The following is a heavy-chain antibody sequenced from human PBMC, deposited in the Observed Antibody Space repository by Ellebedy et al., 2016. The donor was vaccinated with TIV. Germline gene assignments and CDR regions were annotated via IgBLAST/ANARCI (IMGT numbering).Heavy chain of an antibody. V-gene: IGHV1-69*13. CDR2: LIPISDTA. J-gene: IGHJ4*02. Sequence: SVKVSXXASGGTFSSYTISWVRQAPGQGLEWMGGLIPISDTANYAQKFQGRVTITADESTSTAYMELSSLRSEDTAVYYCAREAGNYAHFDYWGQGTLVIVSS. CDR1: GGTFSSYT. CDR3: AREAGNYAHFDY. D-gene: IGHD1-7*01.